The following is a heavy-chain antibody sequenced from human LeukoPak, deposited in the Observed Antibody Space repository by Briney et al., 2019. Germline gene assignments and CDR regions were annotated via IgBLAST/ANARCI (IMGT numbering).Heavy chain of an antibody. V-gene: IGHV1-18*04. CDR2: ISAYNGNT. D-gene: IGHD6-6*01. J-gene: IGHJ6*03. CDR1: GYTFTGYY. CDR3: ARARISAPYYMDV. Sequence: VASVKVSCKASGYTFTGYYMHWVRQAPGQGLEWMGWISAYNGNTNYAQQLQGRVTMTIDTSTSTAYMELRGLRSDDTAVHYCARARISAPYYMDVWGKGTTVTVSS.